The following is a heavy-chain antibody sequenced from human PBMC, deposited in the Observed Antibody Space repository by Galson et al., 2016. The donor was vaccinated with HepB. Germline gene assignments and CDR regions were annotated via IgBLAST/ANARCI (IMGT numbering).Heavy chain of an antibody. CDR2: ISSAAYSGTP. D-gene: IGHD3-10*01. J-gene: IGHJ4*02. V-gene: IGHV3-49*03. CDR3: TRDRGNSAFLRGDY. Sequence: SLRLSCATSGFTFGEYAMSWFRLAPGKGLEWVAVISSAAYSGTPGYAASVKGSFIISRDDSKGVAYLQMDSLKTEDTAVYYCTRDRGNSAFLRGDYWGQGTLVTVSS. CDR1: GFTFGEYA.